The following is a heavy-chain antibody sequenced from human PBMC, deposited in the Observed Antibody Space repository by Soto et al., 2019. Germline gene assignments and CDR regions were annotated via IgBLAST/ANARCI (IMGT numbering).Heavy chain of an antibody. CDR1: GYTFSNYG. CDR3: AREVVSSGYNVFRFDP. D-gene: IGHD6-19*01. J-gene: IGHJ5*02. Sequence: ASVKVSCKASGYTFSNYGIAWVRQAPGQGLEWVGWINAYRGNTNYAQKVQGRVTMTADTSTNTAYMELTSLRSDDTAVYFCAREVVSSGYNVFRFDPWGHGTLVTV. CDR2: INAYRGNT. V-gene: IGHV1-18*01.